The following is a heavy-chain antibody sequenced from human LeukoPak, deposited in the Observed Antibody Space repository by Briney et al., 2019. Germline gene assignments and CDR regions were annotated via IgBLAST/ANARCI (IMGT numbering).Heavy chain of an antibody. J-gene: IGHJ4*02. Sequence: PGGSLRLSCAGSGFTFSSYSMNWVRQAPGKGLEWVSSISSSSSYIYYADSVKGRFTTSRDNAKNSLYLQMNSLRAEDTAVYYCARDPYLVGIAVAGSWSYWGQGTLVTVSS. CDR3: ARDPYLVGIAVAGSWSY. D-gene: IGHD6-19*01. CDR2: ISSSSSYI. V-gene: IGHV3-21*01. CDR1: GFTFSSYS.